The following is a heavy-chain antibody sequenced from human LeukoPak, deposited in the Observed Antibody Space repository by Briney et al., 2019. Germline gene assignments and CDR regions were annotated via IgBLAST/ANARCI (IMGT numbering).Heavy chain of an antibody. CDR2: IKQDGSEK. CDR1: GFTFSRYW. D-gene: IGHD6-19*01. V-gene: IGHV3-7*01. J-gene: IGHJ4*02. CDR3: AGEAGTSDY. Sequence: GGSLRLSCAASGFTFSRYWMSWVRQAPGKGLEWVANIKQDGSEKYYVDSVKGRFTISRDNAENSLYLQMNSLRAEDTAVYYCAGEAGTSDYWGQGTLVTVSS.